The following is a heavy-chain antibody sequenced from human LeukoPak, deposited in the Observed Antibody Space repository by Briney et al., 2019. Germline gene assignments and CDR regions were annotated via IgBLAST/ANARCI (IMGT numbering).Heavy chain of an antibody. V-gene: IGHV1-18*04. J-gene: IGHJ5*02. CDR1: GYTFTGYY. CDR3: ARVCLLVSDPRHNWFDP. CDR2: ISANNGNT. Sequence: ASVKVSCKASGYTFTGYYMHWVRQAPGQGLEWMGWISANNGNTNYAQKLQGRAIMTTDTSTSTVYMELRSLRFDDTAVYYCARVCLLVSDPRHNWFDPWGQGTLVTVSS. D-gene: IGHD6-13*01.